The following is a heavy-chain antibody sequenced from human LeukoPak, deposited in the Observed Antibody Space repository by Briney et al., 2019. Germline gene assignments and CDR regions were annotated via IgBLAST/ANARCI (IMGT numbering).Heavy chain of an antibody. Sequence: GGSLRLSCAASGFTFSSYWMSWVRQAPGKGLEWVANIKQDGSEKYYVDSVKGRFTISRDNAKNSLYLQMNSLRAEDTAVYYCARISALYGDYPWYYFDYWGQGTLVTVSS. D-gene: IGHD4-17*01. CDR1: GFTFSSYW. V-gene: IGHV3-7*01. J-gene: IGHJ4*02. CDR3: ARISALYGDYPWYYFDY. CDR2: IKQDGSEK.